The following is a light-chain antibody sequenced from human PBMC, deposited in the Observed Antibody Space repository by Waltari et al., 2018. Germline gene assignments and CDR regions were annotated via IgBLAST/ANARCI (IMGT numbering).Light chain of an antibody. CDR1: QSVRSNY. CDR2: GAS. CDR3: QQYGSSPLT. J-gene: IGKJ4*01. Sequence: EIVLTQSPGTLSLSPGERATLSCKASQSVRSNYVPCYQLKPGQAPRLLMYGASNRATGIPDRFSGGESGTDFTLTISRLEPEDFAVYYCQQYGSSPLTFGGGTKVEI. V-gene: IGKV3-20*01.